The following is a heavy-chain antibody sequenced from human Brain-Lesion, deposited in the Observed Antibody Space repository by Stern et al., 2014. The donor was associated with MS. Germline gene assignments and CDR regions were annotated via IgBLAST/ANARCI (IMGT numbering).Heavy chain of an antibody. CDR2: IYYSGFT. J-gene: IGHJ4*02. D-gene: IGHD1-26*01. Sequence: QVQLVESGPGLVKPSETLSLTCTVSGGSISSSTYYWAWIRQPPGKGLEWIGNIYYSGFTYYNPSLKRRVPMSVDMSKNQFSLKLSSVTAADTAIYYCARHDSVPRPSQLYSARDRGPGYFDYWGQGTLVTVSS. CDR1: GGSISSSTYY. V-gene: IGHV4-39*01. CDR3: ARHDSVPRPSQLYSARDRGPGYFDY.